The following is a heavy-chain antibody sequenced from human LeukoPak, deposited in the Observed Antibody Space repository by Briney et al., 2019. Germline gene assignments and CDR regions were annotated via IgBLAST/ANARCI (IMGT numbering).Heavy chain of an antibody. V-gene: IGHV6-1*01. CDR1: GDSVSSNSAA. Sequence: SQTLSLTCAISGDSVSSNSAAWNWIRQSPSRGLEWLGRTYYRSKWYNDYAVSVKSRIIVNPDTSKNQFSLQLNSVTPEDTAVYYCVRDYDSYDASDIWGQGTMVTVSS. CDR2: TYYRSKWYN. CDR3: VRDYDSYDASDI. J-gene: IGHJ3*02. D-gene: IGHD4-17*01.